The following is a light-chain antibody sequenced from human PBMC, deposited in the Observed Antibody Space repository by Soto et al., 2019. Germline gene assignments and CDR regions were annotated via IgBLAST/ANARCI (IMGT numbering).Light chain of an antibody. CDR2: GAS. J-gene: IGKJ4*01. V-gene: IGKV3-15*01. CDR1: QSVSTN. Sequence: VMTQSPATLSVSPGERATLSCRASQSVSTNLAWYQQKPGQAPRLLIYGASTRATGVPTRFSGSGSGTDITLTISRLQSEHFARYLRQQNNNRLTFGGGTKVEIK. CDR3: QQNNNRLT.